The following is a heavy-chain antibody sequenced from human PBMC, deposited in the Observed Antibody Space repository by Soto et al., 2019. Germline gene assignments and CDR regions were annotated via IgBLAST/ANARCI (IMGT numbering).Heavy chain of an antibody. V-gene: IGHV4-4*07. Sequence: SETLSLTCTVSGASMNSYHWSWIRQPAGKGLEWIGHIHSSGSTNYNPSLKSRVTMSVDTSKNQFSLRLMSLTAADTAVYYCARDQGVAAACITWFDPWGKGSPVTVSS. J-gene: IGHJ5*02. CDR1: GASMNSYH. CDR3: ARDQGVAAACITWFDP. D-gene: IGHD6-13*01. CDR2: IHSSGST.